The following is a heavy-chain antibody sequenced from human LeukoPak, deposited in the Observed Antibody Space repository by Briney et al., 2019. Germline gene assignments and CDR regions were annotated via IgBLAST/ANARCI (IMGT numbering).Heavy chain of an antibody. CDR2: ISWNSGSI. V-gene: IGHV3-9*03. CDR3: AITRAHSDAFDI. D-gene: IGHD1-14*01. J-gene: IGHJ3*02. Sequence: GGSLRLSCAASGFTFDDYALHWVRQAPGKGLEGVSGISWNSGSIGYADSVKGRFTISRDNAKNSLYLQMNSLRAEDMALHYCAITRAHSDAFDIWGQGTMVTVSS. CDR1: GFTFDDYA.